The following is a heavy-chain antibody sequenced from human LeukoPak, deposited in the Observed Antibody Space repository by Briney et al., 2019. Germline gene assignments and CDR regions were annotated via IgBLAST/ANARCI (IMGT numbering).Heavy chain of an antibody. D-gene: IGHD5-18*01. J-gene: IGHJ4*02. V-gene: IGHV3-23*01. Sequence: GGSLRLSCAASGFTFSSYAMSWVRQAPGKGLEWVSAISGSGGSTYYADSMKGRFTISRDNSKNTLYLQMNSLRAEDTAVYYCAKDRSSYVQSFDYWGQGTLVTVSS. CDR3: AKDRSSYVQSFDY. CDR1: GFTFSSYA. CDR2: ISGSGGST.